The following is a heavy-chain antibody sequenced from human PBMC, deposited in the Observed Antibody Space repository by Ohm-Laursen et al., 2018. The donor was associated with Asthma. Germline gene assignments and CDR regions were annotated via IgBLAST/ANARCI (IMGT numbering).Heavy chain of an antibody. D-gene: IGHD3-3*01. CDR2: IFHDGTA. J-gene: IGHJ6*02. Sequence: SETLSLTCGVSGGSIISGNWWTWVRQPPGKGLEWIGEIFHDGTANYNPSLQSRVTMSVDKSRNQVSLKLSSVTAADTAVYYCARAHGDMYYYYGMDVWGQGTTVTVSS. V-gene: IGHV4-4*02. CDR1: GGSIISGNW. CDR3: ARAHGDMYYYYGMDV.